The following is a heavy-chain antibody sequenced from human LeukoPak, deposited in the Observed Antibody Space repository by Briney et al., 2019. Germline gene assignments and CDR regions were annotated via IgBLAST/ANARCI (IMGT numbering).Heavy chain of an antibody. D-gene: IGHD6-19*01. V-gene: IGHV1-69*13. Sequence: SVKVSCKASGGTFSSYAISWVRQAPGQGLEWMGGIIPIFGTANYAQKFQGRVTITADESTSTAYMELSSLRSEDTAVYYCAASPTPLDLQGIAVAGTSYYYYMDVWGKGTTVTVSS. CDR1: GGTFSSYA. CDR2: IIPIFGTA. J-gene: IGHJ6*03. CDR3: AASPTPLDLQGIAVAGTSYYYYMDV.